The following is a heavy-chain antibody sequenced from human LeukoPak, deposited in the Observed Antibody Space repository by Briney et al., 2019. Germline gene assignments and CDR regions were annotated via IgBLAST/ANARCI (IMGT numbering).Heavy chain of an antibody. CDR2: IRYDGSNK. J-gene: IGHJ4*02. CDR1: GFTFSSYS. D-gene: IGHD6-13*01. Sequence: GGSLRLSCAASGFTFSSYSMHWVRQAPGKGLEWVAFIRYDGSNKYYADSVKGRFTISRDNSKNTLYLQMNSLRAEDTAVYYCARHTEQQLAEFDYWGQGTLVTVSS. CDR3: ARHTEQQLAEFDY. V-gene: IGHV3-30*02.